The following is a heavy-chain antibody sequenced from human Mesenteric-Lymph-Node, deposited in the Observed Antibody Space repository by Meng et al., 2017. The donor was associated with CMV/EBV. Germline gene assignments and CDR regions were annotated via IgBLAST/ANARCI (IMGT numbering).Heavy chain of an antibody. V-gene: IGHV4-34*12. D-gene: IGHD6-6*01. CDR1: GGSFSGYY. CDR3: AREDGSRGTSSGYFDY. Sequence: GSLRLSCAVYGGSFSGYYWSWIRQPPGKNLEWIGSVFYTGSTSYNPSLKSRVAISIDTSKNQFSLRLSSVTAADTALYYCAREDGSRGTSSGYFDYWGLGTLVTVSS. J-gene: IGHJ4*02. CDR2: VFYTGST.